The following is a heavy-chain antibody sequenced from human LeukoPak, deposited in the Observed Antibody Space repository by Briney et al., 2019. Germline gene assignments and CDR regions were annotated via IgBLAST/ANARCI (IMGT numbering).Heavy chain of an antibody. J-gene: IGHJ4*02. D-gene: IGHD3-3*01. CDR2: IYYSGST. CDR1: GGSISSGDYY. CDR3: ARMYYDPYYIGY. Sequence: SETLSLTCTVSGGSISSGDYYWSWIRQPPGKGLEWIGYIYYSGSTYYNSSLKSRVTISIDTSRNQFSLKLSSVTAADAAMYYCARMYYDPYYIGYWGQGILVTVSS. V-gene: IGHV4-30-4*08.